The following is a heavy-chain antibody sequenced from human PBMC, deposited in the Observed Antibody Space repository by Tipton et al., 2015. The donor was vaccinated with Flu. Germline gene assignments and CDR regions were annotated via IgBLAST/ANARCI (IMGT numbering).Heavy chain of an antibody. V-gene: IGHV4-30-2*01. CDR3: ARGPRGVRGVMGNGFDP. J-gene: IGHJ5*02. CDR1: GGSISSGGYS. D-gene: IGHD3-10*01. Sequence: TLSLTCAVSGGSISSGGYSWSWIRQPPGEGLEWIGYIYHSGSTYYNPSLKSRVTISVDRSKNQFSLKLSSVTAADTAVYYCARGPRGVRGVMGNGFDPWGQGTLVTVSS. CDR2: IYHSGST.